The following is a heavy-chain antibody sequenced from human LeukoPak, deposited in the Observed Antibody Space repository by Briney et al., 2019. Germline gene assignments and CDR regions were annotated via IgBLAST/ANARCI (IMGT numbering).Heavy chain of an antibody. J-gene: IGHJ6*02. D-gene: IGHD3-10*01. V-gene: IGHV3-30*02. CDR3: VNYYGSGSYYNAAAWFGMDV. Sequence: PGGSLRLSCEVSGFRLTTYGTHWVRQAPGKGLEWVAYIPFDGSDEYYVDSVKGRFTISRDNSKNTLYLQMNSLRAEDTAVYYCVNYYGSGSYYNAAAWFGMDVWGQGTTVTVSS. CDR2: IPFDGSDE. CDR1: GFRLTTYG.